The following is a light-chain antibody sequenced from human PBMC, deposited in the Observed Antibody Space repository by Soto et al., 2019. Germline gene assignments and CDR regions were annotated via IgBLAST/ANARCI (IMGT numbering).Light chain of an antibody. CDR3: TSYTSSTTNYV. V-gene: IGLV2-14*01. CDR1: SSDIGGYNY. J-gene: IGLJ1*01. CDR2: EVS. Sequence: SALTQPASVSGSPGQSITFSCTGTSSDIGGYNYVSWYQQHPGKAPKLMIYEVSNRPSGVSDRFSGSKSGNTASLTISGLQAEDEADYYCTSYTSSTTNYVFGTGTQVTVL.